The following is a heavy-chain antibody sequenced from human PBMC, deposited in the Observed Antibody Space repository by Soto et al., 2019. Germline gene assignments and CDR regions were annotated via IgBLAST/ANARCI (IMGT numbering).Heavy chain of an antibody. CDR1: GFTFSSYE. V-gene: IGHV3-48*03. J-gene: IGHJ3*02. CDR2: ISGSGSTI. Sequence: EVQLVESGGGLVQPGGSLRLSCAASGFTFSSYEMNWVRQTPGKGLEWVSYISGSGSTIYYADSVKGRFTISRDKAKNPLYLQMNSLRAEDTAVDYCASGAMATTHAFDIWGQGTMVTVSS. D-gene: IGHD1-1*01. CDR3: ASGAMATTHAFDI.